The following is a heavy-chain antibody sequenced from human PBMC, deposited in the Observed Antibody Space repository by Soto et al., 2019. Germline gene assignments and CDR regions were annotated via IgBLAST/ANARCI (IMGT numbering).Heavy chain of an antibody. CDR3: ARQGYYDSSGLDY. Sequence: LSLTCTVSGGSISSGGYYWSWIRQHPGKGLEWIGYIYYSGSTYYNPSLKSRVTISVDTSKNQFSLKLSSVTAADTAVYYCARQGYYDSSGLDYWGQGTMVTVSS. J-gene: IGHJ4*02. V-gene: IGHV4-31*03. D-gene: IGHD3-22*01. CDR2: IYYSGST. CDR1: GGSISSGGYY.